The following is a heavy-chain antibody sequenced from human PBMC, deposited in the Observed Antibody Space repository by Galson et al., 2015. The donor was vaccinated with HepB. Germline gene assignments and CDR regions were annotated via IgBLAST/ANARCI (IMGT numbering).Heavy chain of an antibody. CDR3: ARDSRLELRLNNYYYYGMDV. CDR2: ISGYDGST. J-gene: IGHJ6*02. CDR1: GYSFTSYG. Sequence: SVKVSCKASGYSFTSYGISWLRQAPGQGLEWMGWISGYDGSTNYPQTLQGRVIMTTDRSTNTGYMEVRSPRSDDTAIYYCARDSRLELRLNNYYYYGMDVWGQGTTVTVSS. D-gene: IGHD1-7*01. V-gene: IGHV1-18*01.